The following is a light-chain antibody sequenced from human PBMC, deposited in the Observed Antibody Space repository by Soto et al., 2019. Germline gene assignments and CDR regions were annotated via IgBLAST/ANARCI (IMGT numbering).Light chain of an antibody. CDR1: QSVLYSSHNKNY. CDR3: QQYYSTPWT. Sequence: DIVMTQSPDSLAVSLGERATINCKSSQSVLYSSHNKNYLAWYQQKPGQPPKLLMYWASTRESGVPDRFSGSGSGTDFTLTIRSLQAEDVAVYYCQQYYSTPWTFGQGTKVASK. CDR2: WAS. V-gene: IGKV4-1*01. J-gene: IGKJ1*01.